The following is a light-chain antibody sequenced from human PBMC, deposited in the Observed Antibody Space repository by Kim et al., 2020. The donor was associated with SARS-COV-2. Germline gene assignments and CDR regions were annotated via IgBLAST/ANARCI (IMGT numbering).Light chain of an antibody. CDR3: QKYNSAPQT. CDR2: AAS. Sequence: ASVGDRVTITCRASQGISKYLAWYQQKPGKVPKLLIYAASTLQSGVPSRFSGSGSGTDFTLTISSLQPEDVATYYCQKYNSAPQTFGQGTKVDIK. V-gene: IGKV1-27*01. J-gene: IGKJ1*01. CDR1: QGISKY.